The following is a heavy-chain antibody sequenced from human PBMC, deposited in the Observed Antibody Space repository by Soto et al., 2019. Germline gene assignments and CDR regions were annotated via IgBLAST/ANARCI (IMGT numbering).Heavy chain of an antibody. J-gene: IGHJ6*02. D-gene: IGHD1-26*01. V-gene: IGHV4-59*08. Sequence: SETLSLTCTLSRACITSYYWSWIRQPPGKELQYIGYIYFSGSTNYNPSLKSRVTISDDTSTHQFFLTPNYATPAPTDVEYRARGWWEREGYVTEASGQGTTVT. CDR1: RACITSYY. CDR2: IYFSGST. CDR3: ARGWWEREGYVTEA.